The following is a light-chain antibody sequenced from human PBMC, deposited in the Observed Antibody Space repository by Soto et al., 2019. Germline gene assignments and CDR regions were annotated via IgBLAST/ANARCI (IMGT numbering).Light chain of an antibody. CDR1: QSVSSSS. CDR3: QQYGTSPYT. V-gene: IGKV3-20*01. J-gene: IGKJ2*01. Sequence: EIVLTQSPGTLSLSPGERATLYCRASQSVSSSSLAWYQQKPGQAPRLLIYGASSRATGIPDRFGGSGSGTDFTLTITRLEPEDFAVYYCQQYGTSPYTFGQGTKLEIK. CDR2: GAS.